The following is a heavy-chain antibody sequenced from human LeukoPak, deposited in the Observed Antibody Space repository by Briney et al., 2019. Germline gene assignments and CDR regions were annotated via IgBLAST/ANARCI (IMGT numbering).Heavy chain of an antibody. V-gene: IGHV1-18*01. Sequence: GASVKVSCKASGYRLRNHGISWVRQAPGQGLEWMGWIGADSGDTHGDTHYAEKLQGRVTMTTDTSTDAAYMDLRSLTSDDTAVYYCARGSSPYNWYFDLWGHGTLVTVSS. CDR1: GYRLRNHG. D-gene: IGHD4-11*01. CDR2: IGADSGDTHGDT. J-gene: IGHJ2*01. CDR3: ARGSSPYNWYFDL.